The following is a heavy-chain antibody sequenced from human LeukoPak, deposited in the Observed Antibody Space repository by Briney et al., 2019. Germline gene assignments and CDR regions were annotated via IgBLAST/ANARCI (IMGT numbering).Heavy chain of an antibody. D-gene: IGHD3-9*01. CDR2: IYPGDSDT. CDR3: ASVHTLTGYYDVFDI. CDR1: GYSFTSYW. J-gene: IGHJ3*02. Sequence: GESLKISCKGSGYSFTSYWIGWVRHMPGKGLEWMGIIYPGDSDTRYSPSFQGPVTISADKSISTAYLQWSSLKASDTAMYYCASVHTLTGYYDVFDIWGQGTMVTVSS. V-gene: IGHV5-51*01.